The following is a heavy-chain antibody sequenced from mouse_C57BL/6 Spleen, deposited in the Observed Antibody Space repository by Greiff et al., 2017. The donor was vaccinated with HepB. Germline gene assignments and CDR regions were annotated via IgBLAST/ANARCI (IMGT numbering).Heavy chain of an antibody. CDR3: ARSVYYDYDVGYFDV. D-gene: IGHD2-4*01. J-gene: IGHJ1*03. CDR1: GYAFTNYL. V-gene: IGHV1-54*01. Sequence: VQLQQSGAELVRPGTSVKVSCKASGYAFTNYLIEWVKQRPGQGLEWIGVINPGSGGTNYNEKFKGKATLTADKSSSTAYMQLSSLTSEDSAVYFCARSVYYDYDVGYFDVWGTGTTVTVSS. CDR2: INPGSGGT.